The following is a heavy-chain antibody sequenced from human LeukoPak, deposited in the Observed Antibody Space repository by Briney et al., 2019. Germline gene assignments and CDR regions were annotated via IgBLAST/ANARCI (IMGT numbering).Heavy chain of an antibody. J-gene: IGHJ1*01. V-gene: IGHV3-23*01. CDR2: ISGSGVST. CDR3: AKDPANQLLYPAHFSH. D-gene: IGHD2-2*01. Sequence: PGRSLRLSCAASGFTFSRYGMHWVRQAPGKGLEWVSAISGSGVSTSYADSVKGRFTISRDNSKNTLYLHMNSLRAEDTAIYFCAKDPANQLLYPAHFSHWGQGTLVTVSS. CDR1: GFTFSRYG.